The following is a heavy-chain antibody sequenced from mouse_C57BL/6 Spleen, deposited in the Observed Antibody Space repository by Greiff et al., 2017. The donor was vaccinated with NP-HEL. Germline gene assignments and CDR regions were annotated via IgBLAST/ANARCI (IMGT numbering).Heavy chain of an antibody. CDR1: GYTFTSYW. D-gene: IGHD4-1*01. V-gene: IGHV1-69*01. Sequence: QVQLKQPGAELVMPGASVKLSCKASGYTFTSYWMHWVKQRPGQGLEWIGEIDPSDSYTNYNQKFKGKSTLTVDKSSSTAYMQLSSLTSEDSAVYYCARSELGRDYAMDYWGQGTSVTVSS. CDR2: IDPSDSYT. J-gene: IGHJ4*01. CDR3: ARSELGRDYAMDY.